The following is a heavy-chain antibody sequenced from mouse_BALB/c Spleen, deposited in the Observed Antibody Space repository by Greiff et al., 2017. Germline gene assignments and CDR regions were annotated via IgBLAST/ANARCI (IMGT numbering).Heavy chain of an antibody. CDR1: GFTFSSFG. CDR3: ARPSMTTRFAY. V-gene: IGHV5-17*02. J-gene: IGHJ3*01. D-gene: IGHD2-3*01. CDR2: ISSGSSTI. Sequence: EVQRVESGGGLVQPGGSRKLSCAASGFTFSSFGMHWVRQAPEKGLEWVAYISSGSSTIYYADTVKGRFTISRDNPKNTLFLQMTSLRSEDTAMYYCARPSMTTRFAYWGQGTLVTVSA.